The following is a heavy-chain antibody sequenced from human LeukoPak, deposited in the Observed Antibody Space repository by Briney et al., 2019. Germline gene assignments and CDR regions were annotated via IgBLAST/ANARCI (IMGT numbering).Heavy chain of an antibody. CDR3: ARALPVSWYFDL. J-gene: IGHJ2*01. D-gene: IGHD2/OR15-2a*01. CDR2: ISSSSSSI. V-gene: IGHV3-48*01. Sequence: GGSLRLSCAASGFTFSSYSMNWVRQAPGKGLEWVSYISSSSSSIYYADSVKGRFTISRDNAKNSLYLQMNSLRAEDTAVYYCARALPVSWYFDLWGRGTLVTVSS. CDR1: GFTFSSYS.